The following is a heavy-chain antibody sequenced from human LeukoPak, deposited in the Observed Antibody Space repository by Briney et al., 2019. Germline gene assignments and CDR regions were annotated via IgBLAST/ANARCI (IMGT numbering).Heavy chain of an antibody. V-gene: IGHV4-61*02. J-gene: IGHJ4*02. D-gene: IGHD4-17*01. CDR1: GGSISSGSYY. CDR3: TTGRDYGDFPDPFDY. CDR2: IYTSGST. Sequence: SETLSLTCTVSGGSISSGSYYWSWIRQPAGKGLEWIGRIYTSGSTNYNPSLKSRVTISVDTSKNQFSLKLSSVTAADTAVYYCTTGRDYGDFPDPFDYWGQGTLVTVSS.